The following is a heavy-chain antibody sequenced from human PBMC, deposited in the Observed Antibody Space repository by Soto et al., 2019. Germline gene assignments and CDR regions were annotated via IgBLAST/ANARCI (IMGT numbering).Heavy chain of an antibody. D-gene: IGHD3-22*01. V-gene: IGHV3-30-3*01. CDR3: ARDTMIVVVGDAFDI. J-gene: IGHJ3*02. CDR1: GFTFSSYA. CDR2: ISYDGSNK. Sequence: QVQLVESGGGVVQPGRSPRLSCAASGFTFSSYAMHWVRQAPGKGLEWVAVISYDGSNKYYADSVKGRFTISRDNSKNTLYLQMNSLRAEDTAVYYCARDTMIVVVGDAFDIWGQGTMVTVSS.